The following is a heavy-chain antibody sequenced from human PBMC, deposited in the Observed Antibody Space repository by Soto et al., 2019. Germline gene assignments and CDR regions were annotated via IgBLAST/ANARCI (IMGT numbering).Heavy chain of an antibody. CDR1: GGTFSSYA. Sequence: QVQLVQPGAEVKKPGSSVKVSCKASGGTFSSYAISWVRQAPGQGLEWMGGIIPIFGTANYAQKFQGRVTITADESTSTAYMELSSLRSEDTAVYYCARRGEATIQDYYYYGMDVWGQGTTVTVSS. CDR3: ARRGEATIQDYYYYGMDV. D-gene: IGHD5-12*01. CDR2: IIPIFGTA. J-gene: IGHJ6*02. V-gene: IGHV1-69*01.